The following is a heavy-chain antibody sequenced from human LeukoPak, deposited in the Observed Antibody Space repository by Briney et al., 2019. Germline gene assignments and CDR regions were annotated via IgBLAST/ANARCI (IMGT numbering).Heavy chain of an antibody. CDR2: INQDGTGQ. J-gene: IGHJ4*02. CDR3: AREQWWRLDY. D-gene: IGHD2-21*02. CDR1: GFTFTSFY. Sequence: PGESLRLSCVASGFTFTSFYMSWVRPAPGKGLEWVAQINQDGTGQFYVDSVRGRFTISRDNDKTSVHLQMDSLSAEDTGVYYCAREQWWRLDYWGQGTLVTVSS. V-gene: IGHV3-7*01.